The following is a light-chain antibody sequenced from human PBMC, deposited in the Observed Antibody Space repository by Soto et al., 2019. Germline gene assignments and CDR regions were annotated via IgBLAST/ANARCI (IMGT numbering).Light chain of an antibody. CDR1: SSDVGNYNY. V-gene: IGLV2-14*01. Sequence: QSALTQPASVSGSPGQSITISCTGTSSDVGNYNYVSWYQQHPGKAPKLMIFEVSNRPSGVSNRFSGSKSGNKASLTISGRQAEDEADYYCSSYTTISTRYVFGTGTKLTVL. J-gene: IGLJ1*01. CDR3: SSYTTISTRYV. CDR2: EVS.